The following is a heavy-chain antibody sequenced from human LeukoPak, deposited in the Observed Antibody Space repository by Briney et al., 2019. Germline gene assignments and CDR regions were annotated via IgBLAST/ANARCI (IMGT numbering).Heavy chain of an antibody. CDR2: ISWNSGSI. J-gene: IGHJ3*02. CDR1: GFTFDDYA. D-gene: IGHD2-2*01. V-gene: IGHV3-9*03. CDR3: AKALYPQLVGAAFDI. Sequence: GGSLRLSCAASGFTFDDYAMHWVWQAAGKGLEWVSGISWNSGSIGYADSVKGRFTISRDNAKNSLYLQMNSLRAEDMALYYCAKALYPQLVGAAFDIWGQGTMVTVSS.